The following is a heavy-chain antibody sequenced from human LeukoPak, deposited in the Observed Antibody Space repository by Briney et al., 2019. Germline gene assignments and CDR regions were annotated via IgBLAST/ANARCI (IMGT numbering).Heavy chain of an antibody. J-gene: IGHJ6*03. CDR2: INHSGST. CDR3: ARLRRTTVVTLLNYYYYMDV. D-gene: IGHD4-23*01. Sequence: PSETLSLTCAVYGGSFSGYYWSWIRQPPGKGLEWIGEINHSGSTNYNPSLKSRVTISVDTSKNQFSLKLSSVTAADTAVYYCARLRRTTVVTLLNYYYYMDVWGKGTTVTVSS. V-gene: IGHV4-34*01. CDR1: GGSFSGYY.